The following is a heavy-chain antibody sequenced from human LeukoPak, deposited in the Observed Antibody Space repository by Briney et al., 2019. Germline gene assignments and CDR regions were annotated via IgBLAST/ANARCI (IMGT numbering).Heavy chain of an antibody. CDR1: GGSISSYY. CDR2: IYYSGST. CDR3: ASMVRGVIGAFDI. D-gene: IGHD3-10*01. J-gene: IGHJ3*02. Sequence: SETLSLTCTVSGGSISSYYWSWIRQPPGKGLEWIGYIYYSGSTNYNPSLKSRVTISVDTSKNQFSLKLSSVTAADTAVYYCASMVRGVIGAFDIWGQGTMVTVSS. V-gene: IGHV4-59*08.